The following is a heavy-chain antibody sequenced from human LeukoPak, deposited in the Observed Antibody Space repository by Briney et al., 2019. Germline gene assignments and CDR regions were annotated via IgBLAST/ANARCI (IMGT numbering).Heavy chain of an antibody. CDR2: INHSGST. Sequence: SETLSLTCAVYGGSFSGYYWSWIRQPPGKGLEWIGEINHSGSTNYNPSLKSRVTISVDTSKNQFSLKLSSVTAAGTAVYYCARFPYYDILTEADAFDIWGQGTMVTVSS. D-gene: IGHD3-9*01. V-gene: IGHV4-34*01. CDR3: ARFPYYDILTEADAFDI. CDR1: GGSFSGYY. J-gene: IGHJ3*02.